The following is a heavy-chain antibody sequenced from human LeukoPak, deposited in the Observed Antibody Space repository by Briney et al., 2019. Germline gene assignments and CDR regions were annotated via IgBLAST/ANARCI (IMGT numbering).Heavy chain of an antibody. D-gene: IGHD3-10*01. J-gene: IGHJ5*02. V-gene: IGHV7-4-1*02. CDR2: INTNTGNP. Sequence: ASVKFSCKASGYTFTSYAMNWVRQAPGQGLEWMGWINTNTGNPTYAQGFTGRFVFSLDTSVSTAYLQISSLKAEDTAVYYCARDGSPITMQSNWFDPWGQGTLVTVSS. CDR1: GYTFTSYA. CDR3: ARDGSPITMQSNWFDP.